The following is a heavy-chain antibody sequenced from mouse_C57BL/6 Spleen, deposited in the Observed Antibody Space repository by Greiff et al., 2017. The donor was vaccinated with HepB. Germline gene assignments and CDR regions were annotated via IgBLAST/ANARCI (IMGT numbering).Heavy chain of an antibody. V-gene: IGHV1-15*01. CDR3: AKQGGGYYGSN. CDR1: GYTFTDYE. CDR2: IDPETGGT. Sequence: VQLQQSGAELVRPGASVTLSCKASGYTFTDYEMHWVKQTPVHGLEWIGAIDPETGGTAYNQKFKGKAILTADKSSNTAYMELSSLTSEDSAVYYWAKQGGGYYGSNWGQGTTLTVSS. J-gene: IGHJ2*01. D-gene: IGHD1-1*01.